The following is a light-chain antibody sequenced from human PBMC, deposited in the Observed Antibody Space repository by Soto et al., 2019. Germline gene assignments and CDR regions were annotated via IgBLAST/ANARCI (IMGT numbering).Light chain of an antibody. Sequence: DMQMTQSPSSLSASVGGRVTITCRASHSISNSLNWYQQKPGKAPNLLIYDASNLEIGVPSRFSGSGSGTHFTFTISSLQTEDIGTYYCQQYDILPITFGRGTRLEIK. J-gene: IGKJ5*01. CDR2: DAS. CDR3: QQYDILPIT. CDR1: HSISNS. V-gene: IGKV1-33*01.